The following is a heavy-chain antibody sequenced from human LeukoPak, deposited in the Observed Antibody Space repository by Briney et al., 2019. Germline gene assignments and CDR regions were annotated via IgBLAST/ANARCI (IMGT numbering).Heavy chain of an antibody. CDR3: APAGGRGWSLN. CDR1: GFTFSSYA. V-gene: IGHV3-23*01. D-gene: IGHD6-19*01. CDR2: ISGSGGST. J-gene: IGHJ4*02. Sequence: GGSLRLSCAASGFTFSSYAMSWVRQAPGKGLEWVSAISGSGGSTYYADSVKGRFTISRDNSKNTLYLQMNSLRAEDTAVYYCAPAGGRGWSLNWGQGTLVTVSS.